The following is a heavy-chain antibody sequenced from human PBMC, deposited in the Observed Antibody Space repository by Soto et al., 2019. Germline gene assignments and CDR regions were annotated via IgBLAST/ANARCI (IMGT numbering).Heavy chain of an antibody. Sequence: QVQLVQSGAEVKKPGASVKVSCKASGYTFTSYGISWVRQAPGQGLEWMGWISAYNGNTNYAQKLQGRVTMTTDTSTSTAYMELRSLRSDDTAVYYCARDSSPEGRYYDFWSGYWGYGMDVWGQGTTVTVSS. CDR3: ARDSSPEGRYYDFWSGYWGYGMDV. CDR1: GYTFTSYG. CDR2: ISAYNGNT. V-gene: IGHV1-18*01. J-gene: IGHJ6*02. D-gene: IGHD3-3*01.